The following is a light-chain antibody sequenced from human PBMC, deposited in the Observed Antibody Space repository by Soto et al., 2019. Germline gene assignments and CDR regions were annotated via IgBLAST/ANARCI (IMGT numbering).Light chain of an antibody. V-gene: IGKV3-15*01. J-gene: IGKJ1*01. CDR1: QSFSSN. Sequence: EIVLTQSPATLSLSPGERATLSCRASQSFSSNLACYQQKPGQAPSRLIYCAASKATGIPASSSSGGSGTEFTLTISSLQSEDFAVYYCQQYNNWRPLTFGQGTKVDIK. CDR2: CAA. CDR3: QQYNNWRPLT.